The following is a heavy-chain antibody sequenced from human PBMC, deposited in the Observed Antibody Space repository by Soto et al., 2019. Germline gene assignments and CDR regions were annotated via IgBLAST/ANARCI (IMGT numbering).Heavy chain of an antibody. Sequence: QLQLQESGPGLVKPSETLSLTCTVSGGSISSSSYYWGWIRQPPGKGLEWIGGIYYSGSTYYNPSLKSRVTIAVDTSKNPFSLKLSSVTAADTAVYYCARPTTVTPHWYFDLWGRGTLVTVSS. V-gene: IGHV4-39*01. CDR1: GGSISSSSYY. CDR2: IYYSGST. CDR3: ARPTTVTPHWYFDL. D-gene: IGHD4-17*01. J-gene: IGHJ2*01.